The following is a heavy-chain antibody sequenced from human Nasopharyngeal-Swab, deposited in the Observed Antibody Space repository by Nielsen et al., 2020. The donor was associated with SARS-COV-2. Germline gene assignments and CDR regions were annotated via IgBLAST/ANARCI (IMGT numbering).Heavy chain of an antibody. Sequence: WIRQPPGKGLEWIGYIYYSGSTYYNPSLKSRVTISVDTSKNRFSLKLSSVTAADTAVYYCASSAVVANINGWFDPWGQGTLVTVSS. J-gene: IGHJ5*02. CDR3: ASSAVVANINGWFDP. D-gene: IGHD5-12*01. CDR2: IYYSGST. V-gene: IGHV4-31*02.